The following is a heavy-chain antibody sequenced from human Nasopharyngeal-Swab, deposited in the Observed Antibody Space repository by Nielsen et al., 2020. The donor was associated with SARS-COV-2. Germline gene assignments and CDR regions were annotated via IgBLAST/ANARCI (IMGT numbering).Heavy chain of an antibody. CDR2: ISSSGGKT. Sequence: GGSLRLSCAASGFSFNNYAMTWVRQAPGKGLDWVSVISSSGGKTYYADSVKGRFTISRDNSKNTVYLQMTSLTAEDSALYFCAKDLGTRYCTNSLCFDRYFDTWGQGTLVAVSS. D-gene: IGHD2-8*01. CDR1: GFSFNNYA. V-gene: IGHV3-23*01. J-gene: IGHJ5*02. CDR3: AKDLGTRYCTNSLCFDRYFDT.